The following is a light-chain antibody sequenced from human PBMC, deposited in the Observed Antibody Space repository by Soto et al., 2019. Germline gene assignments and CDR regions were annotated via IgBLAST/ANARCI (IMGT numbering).Light chain of an antibody. V-gene: IGKV3-20*01. J-gene: IGKJ1*01. CDR3: HQFGSSPWT. CDR1: EIVSTTY. Sequence: EIVLTQSPGTLSLSPGERATLSCRASEIVSTTYLAWYEQKPGQAPRLLIYGASNRATGTPDRFSGSGSGTDFTLTIARVEPEDFAVFYCHQFGSSPWTFGQGTRVEIK. CDR2: GAS.